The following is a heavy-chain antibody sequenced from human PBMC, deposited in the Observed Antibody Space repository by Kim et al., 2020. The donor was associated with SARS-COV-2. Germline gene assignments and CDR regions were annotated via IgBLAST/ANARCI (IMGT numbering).Heavy chain of an antibody. CDR3: ARSNTRGAVYYYYGMDV. D-gene: IGHD1-26*01. Sequence: VKGRFTISRDNAKNSLYLQMNSLRDEDTAVYYCARSNTRGAVYYYYGMDVWGQGTTVTVSS. V-gene: IGHV3-48*02. J-gene: IGHJ6*02.